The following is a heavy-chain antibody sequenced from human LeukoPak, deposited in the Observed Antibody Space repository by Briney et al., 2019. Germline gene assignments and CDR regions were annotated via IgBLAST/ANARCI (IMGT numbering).Heavy chain of an antibody. CDR2: IYPGDSDT. D-gene: IGHD6-13*01. Sequence: GESLKISCKGSGYSFTSYWIGWVRQMPGKGLEWMGIIYPGDSDTRYGPSFQGQVTISADKSISTAYLQWSSLKASDTAMYYCARSIAAAGPAFDLWGRGTLVTVSS. J-gene: IGHJ2*01. CDR3: ARSIAAAGPAFDL. CDR1: GYSFTSYW. V-gene: IGHV5-51*01.